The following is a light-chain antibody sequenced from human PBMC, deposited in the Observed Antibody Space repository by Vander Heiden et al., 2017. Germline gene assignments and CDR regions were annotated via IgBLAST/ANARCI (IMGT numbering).Light chain of an antibody. CDR2: DDS. CDR1: NIGSKS. V-gene: IGLV3-21*02. Sequence: GQTAKITCGGKNIGSKSVHWYQQRPGQAPVLVVYDDSDRPSGIPERFSGSNSGNAATLTTSRVEAGDEADYYCQVWDSTTDHQVFATGTKVTVL. J-gene: IGLJ1*01. CDR3: QVWDSTTDHQV.